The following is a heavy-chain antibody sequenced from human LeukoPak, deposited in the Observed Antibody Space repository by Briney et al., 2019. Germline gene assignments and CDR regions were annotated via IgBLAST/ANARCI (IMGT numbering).Heavy chain of an antibody. CDR3: AGGLYCSGGSCHPDAFDF. CDR1: AYTFTDYY. D-gene: IGHD2-15*01. Sequence: ASVTVSSTASAYTFTDYYMHWVRQAPGQGLEWMGWINPKSGGTTFAQKFRGRVTMTRDTSMSTAYMELSRLRSDDTAVYYCAGGLYCSGGSCHPDAFDFWGQGTMVTVSS. CDR2: INPKSGGT. V-gene: IGHV1-2*02. J-gene: IGHJ3*01.